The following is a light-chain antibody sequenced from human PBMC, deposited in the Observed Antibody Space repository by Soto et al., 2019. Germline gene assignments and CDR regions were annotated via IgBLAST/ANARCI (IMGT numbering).Light chain of an antibody. Sequence: EIVLTQSPGTLSLSPGERATLSCRASQSVTSSYLAWYQQKPGQAPRLLIYGASIRATGIPARFSGSGSGTDFTLTISRLEPEDFVVYYCQQYGSSFTFGQGTRLEIK. J-gene: IGKJ5*01. CDR1: QSVTSSY. V-gene: IGKV3-20*01. CDR2: GAS. CDR3: QQYGSSFT.